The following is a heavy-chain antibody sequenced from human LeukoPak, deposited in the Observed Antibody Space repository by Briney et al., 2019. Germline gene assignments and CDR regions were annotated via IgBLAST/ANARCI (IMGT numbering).Heavy chain of an antibody. D-gene: IGHD5-18*01. CDR2: IRYDGSNK. Sequence: GGSLRLSCAASGFTFSSYGMHWVRQAPGKGLEWVAFIRYDGSNKYYADSVKGRFTISRDNSKNTLYLQMNSLRAEDTAVYYCARVSHTAMVVYYYMDVWGKGTTVTVSS. CDR3: ARVSHTAMVVYYYMDV. J-gene: IGHJ6*03. CDR1: GFTFSSYG. V-gene: IGHV3-30*02.